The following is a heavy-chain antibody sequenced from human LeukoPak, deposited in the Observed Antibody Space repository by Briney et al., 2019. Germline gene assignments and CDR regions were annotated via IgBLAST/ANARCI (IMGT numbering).Heavy chain of an antibody. V-gene: IGHV3-9*01. Sequence: PGGSLRLSCAASGFTFDDYAMHWGRQAPGKGLEWVSGISWNSGSIGYADSVKCRFTISRDNAKNALYLQMNSLRADDTALYYCAKDRGSSSCALLDYWGQGTLVTVPS. CDR2: ISWNSGSI. D-gene: IGHD6-13*01. CDR3: AKDRGSSSCALLDY. CDR1: GFTFDDYA. J-gene: IGHJ4*02.